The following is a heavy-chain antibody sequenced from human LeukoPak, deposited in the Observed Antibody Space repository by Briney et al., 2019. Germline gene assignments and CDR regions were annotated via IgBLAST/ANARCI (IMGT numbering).Heavy chain of an antibody. CDR2: ISWNSGSI. V-gene: IGHV3-9*01. D-gene: IGHD6-13*01. Sequence: GGSLRLSCAASGFTFDDYAMHWVRQAPGKGLEWVSGISWNSGSIGYADSVKGRFTISRENAKNSLYLQMNSLRAEDTALYYCAKDRGSSRILDYWGQGTLVTVSS. CDR3: AKDRGSSRILDY. CDR1: GFTFDDYA. J-gene: IGHJ4*02.